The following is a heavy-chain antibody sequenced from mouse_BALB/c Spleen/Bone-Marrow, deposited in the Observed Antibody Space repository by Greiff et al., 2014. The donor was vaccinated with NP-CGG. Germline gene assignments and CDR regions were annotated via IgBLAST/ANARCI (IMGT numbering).Heavy chain of an antibody. J-gene: IGHJ1*01. CDR3: TSYGNYWYFDV. D-gene: IGHD2-1*01. V-gene: IGHV3-1*02. CDR2: IHHSGST. Sequence: EVQRVESGPDLVKPSQSLSLTCTVTGYSITSGYSWHWIRQFPGNKLEWMGYIHHSGSTNYNLSLRSRISITRDTSKNQFFLHLNSVTTEDTATYYCTSYGNYWYFDVWGAGTTVTVSS. CDR1: GYSITSGYS.